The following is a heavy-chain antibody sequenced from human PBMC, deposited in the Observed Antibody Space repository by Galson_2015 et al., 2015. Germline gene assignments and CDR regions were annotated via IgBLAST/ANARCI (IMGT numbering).Heavy chain of an antibody. CDR2: IYPGDSDT. CDR1: GYSFTSYW. V-gene: IGHV5-51*01. CDR3: ARRTWSYHHLKSNNDAFDI. J-gene: IGHJ3*02. D-gene: IGHD1-14*01. Sequence: QSGAEVKKPGESLKISCKGSGYSFTSYWIGWVRQMPGKGLEWMGIIYPGDSDTRYSPSFQGQVTISADKSISTAYLQWSSLKASDTTMYYCARRTWSYHHLKSNNDAFDIWGQGTMVTVSS.